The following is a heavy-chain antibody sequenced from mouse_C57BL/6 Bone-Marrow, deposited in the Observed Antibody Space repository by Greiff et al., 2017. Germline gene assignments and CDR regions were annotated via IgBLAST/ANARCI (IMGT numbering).Heavy chain of an antibody. D-gene: IGHD2-4*01. V-gene: IGHV7-1*01. Sequence: EVKVVESGGGLVQSGRSLRLSCATSGFTFSDFYMEWVRQAPGKGLEWIAASRNKANDYTTEYSASVKGRFIVSRDTSQSILYLQMNALRAEDTAIYDCARDVHYDYDWYFDVWGTGTTVTVSS. CDR3: ARDVHYDYDWYFDV. CDR1: GFTFSDFY. CDR2: SRNKANDYTT. J-gene: IGHJ1*03.